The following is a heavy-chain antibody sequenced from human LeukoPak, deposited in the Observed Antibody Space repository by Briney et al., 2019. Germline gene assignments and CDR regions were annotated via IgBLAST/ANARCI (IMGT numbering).Heavy chain of an antibody. CDR3: ARVPLLPNWFDP. Sequence: ASVKVSCKASGYTFTGYYVHWVRQAPGQGLEWMGWINPNSGGTNYAQKFQGRVTMTRDTSISTAYMELSRLRSDDTAVYYCARVPLLPNWFDPWGQGTLVTVSS. D-gene: IGHD3-22*01. V-gene: IGHV1-2*02. CDR1: GYTFTGYY. CDR2: INPNSGGT. J-gene: IGHJ5*02.